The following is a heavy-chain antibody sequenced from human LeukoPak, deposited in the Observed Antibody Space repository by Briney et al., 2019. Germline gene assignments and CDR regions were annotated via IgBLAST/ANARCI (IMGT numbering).Heavy chain of an antibody. CDR2: IYSGGST. V-gene: IGHV3-53*05. D-gene: IGHD2-2*01. CDR3: ARGFCSSTSCTLFDY. CDR1: GFTVSSNY. J-gene: IGHJ4*02. Sequence: GGSLRLSCAASGFTVSSNYMSWVRQAPGKGLEWVSVIYSGGSTYYADSVKGRFTIFRDNSKNTLYLQMNSLRSDDTAVYYCARGFCSSTSCTLFDYWGQGTLVTVSS.